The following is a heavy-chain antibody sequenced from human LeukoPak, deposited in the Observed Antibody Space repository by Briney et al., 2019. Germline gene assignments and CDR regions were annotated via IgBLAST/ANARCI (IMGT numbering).Heavy chain of an antibody. J-gene: IGHJ4*02. Sequence: GESPKIPCKGSGYSFTSYWIGWVRQMPGKGLELMVIIYPGDSDTRYCPSFQGQVTSSADKSISTAYLQWSSLKASDTAMYYCARPDIYYYDSSGYYYYFDYWGQGTLVTVSS. CDR3: ARPDIYYYDSSGYYYYFDY. D-gene: IGHD3-22*01. CDR2: IYPGDSDT. V-gene: IGHV5-51*01. CDR1: GYSFTSYW.